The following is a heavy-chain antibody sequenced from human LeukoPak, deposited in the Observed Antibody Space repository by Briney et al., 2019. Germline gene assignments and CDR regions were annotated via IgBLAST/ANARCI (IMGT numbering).Heavy chain of an antibody. Sequence: SVKVSCKASGYTFTGYYMHWVRQAPGQGLEWMGWINPNSGYTNYAQKFQGRVTMTRDTSISTAYMELSRLRSDDTAVYYCARGPDIVATIVYFDYWGQGTLVTLSS. V-gene: IGHV1-2*02. CDR2: INPNSGYT. CDR1: GYTFTGYY. CDR3: ARGPDIVATIVYFDY. D-gene: IGHD5-12*01. J-gene: IGHJ4*02.